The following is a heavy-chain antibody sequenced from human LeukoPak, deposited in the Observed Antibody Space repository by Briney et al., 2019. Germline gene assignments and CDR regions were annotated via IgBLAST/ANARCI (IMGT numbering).Heavy chain of an antibody. D-gene: IGHD6-13*01. V-gene: IGHV3-7*01. Sequence: SLRLSCAAXGFTFXSYWMSWVRQAPGKGLEWVAHINQDGSEKYYVDSVKGRFTISRDNAKNSLYLQMNSLRAEDTAVYYCARDPIAAAVDVWGQGTTVTVSS. CDR3: ARDPIAAAVDV. CDR1: GFTFXSYW. CDR2: INQDGSEK. J-gene: IGHJ6*02.